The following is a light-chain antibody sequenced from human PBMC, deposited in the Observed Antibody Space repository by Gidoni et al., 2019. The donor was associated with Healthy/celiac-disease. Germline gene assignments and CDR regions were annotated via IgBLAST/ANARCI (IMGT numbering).Light chain of an antibody. CDR1: QSVSSN. CDR2: GAS. V-gene: IGKV3-15*01. CDR3: QHYNNWPPLT. Sequence: DIVMTPSPATLSVSPGERATLPCRASQSVSSNLAWYQQKPGQAPSLLLYGASTRATGIPARFSGSGSGTEFTLTISSLQSEDFAFYYCQHYNNWPPLTFGGGTKVEIK. J-gene: IGKJ4*01.